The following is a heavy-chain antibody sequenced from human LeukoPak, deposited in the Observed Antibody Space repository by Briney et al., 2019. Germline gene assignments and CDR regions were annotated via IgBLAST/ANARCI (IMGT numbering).Heavy chain of an antibody. J-gene: IGHJ6*03. CDR1: GFTFNRFW. D-gene: IGHD6-19*01. CDR2: IKQDGSEK. Sequence: GGSLRLSCAASGFTFNRFWMSWVRQAPGRGLEWVANIKQDGSEKYYVDSVKGRFTISRDNAKNSLYLQMNSLRAEDTAVYYCARESSGWRDYYYYYMDVWGKGTTVTVSS. V-gene: IGHV3-7*01. CDR3: ARESSGWRDYYYYYMDV.